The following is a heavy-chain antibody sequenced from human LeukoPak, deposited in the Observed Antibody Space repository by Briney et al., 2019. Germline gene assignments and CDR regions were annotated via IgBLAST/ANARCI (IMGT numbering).Heavy chain of an antibody. J-gene: IGHJ4*02. D-gene: IGHD3-10*01. V-gene: IGHV1-8*01. CDR1: GYTFTSYD. CDR2: MNPNSGNT. Sequence: GASVKVSCKASGYTFTSYDINWVRQATGQGLEWMGWMNPNSGNTGYAQKFQGRVTMTRNTSISTAYMELSSLRSEDTAVCYCITMVRGESDFNYWGQGTLVTVSS. CDR3: ITMVRGESDFNY.